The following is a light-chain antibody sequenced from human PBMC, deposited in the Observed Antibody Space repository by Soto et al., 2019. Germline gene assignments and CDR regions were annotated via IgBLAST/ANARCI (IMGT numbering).Light chain of an antibody. V-gene: IGKV3-20*01. J-gene: IGKJ5*01. CDR3: QQYGSSPIT. CDR2: GAS. CDR1: QSVNRN. Sequence: EIVMTQSPATLAGSPGGRASLACRASQSVNRNLAWYQQKPVQAPRLLIYGASSRATGIPDRFSGSGSGTDFTLNITRLEPEDFAVYYCQQYGSSPITFGQGTRLEI.